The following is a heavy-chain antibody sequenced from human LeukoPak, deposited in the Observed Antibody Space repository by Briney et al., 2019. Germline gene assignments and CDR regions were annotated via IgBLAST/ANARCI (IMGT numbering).Heavy chain of an antibody. CDR2: IRSSSTI. CDR3: AREGIQLGPKPFDY. Sequence: PGGSLRLSCAASGFTFSSYSMNWVRQAPGKGLEWVSYIRSSSTIYYADSVKGRFTISRDNAKNSLYLQMNSLRAEDTAVYYCAREGIQLGPKPFDYWGQGTLVTVSS. D-gene: IGHD5-18*01. V-gene: IGHV3-48*04. J-gene: IGHJ4*02. CDR1: GFTFSSYS.